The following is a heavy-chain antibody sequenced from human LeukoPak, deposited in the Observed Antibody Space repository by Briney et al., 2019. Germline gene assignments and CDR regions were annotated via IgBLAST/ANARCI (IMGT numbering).Heavy chain of an antibody. D-gene: IGHD5-18*01. Sequence: ASVKVSCMASGYIFTNYFIQWVRQAPGQGLEWMGMINPSGGSTSYAQKFQGRVTMTRDTSTSTVYMELSSLRSEDTAVYYCARDNRESGYRWGQGTLVTVSS. J-gene: IGHJ4*02. CDR3: ARDNRESGYR. V-gene: IGHV1-46*01. CDR1: GYIFTNYF. CDR2: INPSGGST.